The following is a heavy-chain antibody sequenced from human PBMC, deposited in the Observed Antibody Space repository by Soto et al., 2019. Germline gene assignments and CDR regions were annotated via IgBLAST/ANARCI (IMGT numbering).Heavy chain of an antibody. D-gene: IGHD4-17*01. CDR2: ISSSGSTI. V-gene: IGHV3-11*01. CDR1: GFTFSDYY. Sequence: GGSLRLSCAASGFTFSDYYMSWIRQAPGKGLDWVSYISSSGSTIYYADSVKGRFTISRDNAKNSLYLQMNSLRAEGTAVYYCANLDYGDSDFDYWGQGTLVTVSS. CDR3: ANLDYGDSDFDY. J-gene: IGHJ4*02.